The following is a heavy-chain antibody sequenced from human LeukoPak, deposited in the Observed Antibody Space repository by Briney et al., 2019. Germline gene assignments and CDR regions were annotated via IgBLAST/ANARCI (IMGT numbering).Heavy chain of an antibody. J-gene: IGHJ6*03. V-gene: IGHV3-11*01. CDR2: ISNSGSTI. CDR1: GFTLSSYE. CDR3: ARDLGILQRNMDV. D-gene: IGHD6-13*01. Sequence: GGSLRLSCTVSGFTLSSYEMSWIRQAPGKGLEWVSYISNSGSTIYYADSVKGRFTISRDNAKNSLYLQMNSLRAEDTAVYYCARDLGILQRNMDVWGKGTTVTISS.